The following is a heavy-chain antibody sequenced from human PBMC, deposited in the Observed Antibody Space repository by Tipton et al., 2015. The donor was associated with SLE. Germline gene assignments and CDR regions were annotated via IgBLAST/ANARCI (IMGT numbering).Heavy chain of an antibody. V-gene: IGHV4-59*01. D-gene: IGHD3-3*01. CDR1: GGSISGYH. CDR2: LYYSGST. CDR3: ARMDFWSGYYPRWFDP. Sequence: TLSLTCTVSGGSISGYHWSWIRQPPGKGLEWIGVLYYSGSTNYNPSLKSRVTISVDTSKNQFSLKLSSVTAADTAVYYCARMDFWSGYYPRWFDPWGQGTLVTVSS. J-gene: IGHJ5*02.